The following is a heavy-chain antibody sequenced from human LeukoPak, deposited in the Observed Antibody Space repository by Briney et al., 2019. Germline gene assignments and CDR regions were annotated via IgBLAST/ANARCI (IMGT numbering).Heavy chain of an antibody. CDR3: ASSGYPDYYYYGMDV. V-gene: IGHV1-18*01. Sequence: GASVKVSRKASGYTFTSYGISWVRQAPGQGLEWMGWISAYNGKTNYAQKLQGRVTMTTDTSTSTAYMEPRSLRSDDTAVYYCASSGYPDYYYYGMDVWGQGTTVTVSS. CDR2: ISAYNGKT. CDR1: GYTFTSYG. J-gene: IGHJ6*02. D-gene: IGHD3-22*01.